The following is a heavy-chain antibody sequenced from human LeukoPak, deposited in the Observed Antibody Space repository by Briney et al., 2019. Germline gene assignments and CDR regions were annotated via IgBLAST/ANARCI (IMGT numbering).Heavy chain of an antibody. CDR3: VRGYGANSLGY. J-gene: IGHJ4*02. Sequence: PGGSLRLSCAASGFTFREYYMNWIRQAPGKGLEWVSYIDSSGTTIYYGDSVRGRFTTSRDNAKNSLFLQMNNLGADDMAVYYCVRGYGANSLGYWGPGTMVTVSS. D-gene: IGHD4-23*01. V-gene: IGHV3-11*01. CDR1: GFTFREYY. CDR2: IDSSGTTI.